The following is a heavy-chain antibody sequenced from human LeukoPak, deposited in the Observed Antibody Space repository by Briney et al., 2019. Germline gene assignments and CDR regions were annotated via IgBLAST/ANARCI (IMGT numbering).Heavy chain of an antibody. D-gene: IGHD6-19*01. CDR2: IYYSGST. Sequence: SETLSLTCTVSGGSISSSSYYWGWIRQPPGKGLEWIGSIYYSGSTYYNPSLKNRVTISVDTSKHQFSLQLSSVTAADTAVYYCARGGEAVAGLFDYWGQGTLVTVSS. V-gene: IGHV4-39*01. J-gene: IGHJ4*02. CDR3: ARGGEAVAGLFDY. CDR1: GGSISSSSYY.